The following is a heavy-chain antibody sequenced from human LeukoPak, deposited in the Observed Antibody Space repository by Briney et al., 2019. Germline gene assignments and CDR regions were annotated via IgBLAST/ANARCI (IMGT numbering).Heavy chain of an antibody. CDR1: GGSISSYY. V-gene: IGHV4-4*07. J-gene: IGHJ4*02. Sequence: SETLSLTCTVSGGSISSYYWGWIRQPAGKGLEWIGRIYTSGSTNYNPSLKSRVTMSVDTSKNQFSLKLSSVTAADTAVYYCARTYYYDSSGPSGYYFDYWGQGTLVTVSS. D-gene: IGHD3-22*01. CDR3: ARTYYYDSSGPSGYYFDY. CDR2: IYTSGST.